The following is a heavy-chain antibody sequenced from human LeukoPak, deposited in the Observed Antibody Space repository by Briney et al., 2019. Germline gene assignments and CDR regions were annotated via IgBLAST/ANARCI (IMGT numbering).Heavy chain of an antibody. V-gene: IGHV3-23*01. CDR3: AKDKEYSSSSFFGRTDY. J-gene: IGHJ4*02. Sequence: GGSLRLSCAASGFTFSSYAMSWVRQAPGKGLEWVSAISGSGDSTYYADADSVQGRFTISRDNPKNTLYLQMNSLSAEDTAVYYCAKDKEYSSSSFFGRTDYWGQGILVTVSS. CDR1: GFTFSSYA. D-gene: IGHD6-6*01. CDR2: ISGSGDST.